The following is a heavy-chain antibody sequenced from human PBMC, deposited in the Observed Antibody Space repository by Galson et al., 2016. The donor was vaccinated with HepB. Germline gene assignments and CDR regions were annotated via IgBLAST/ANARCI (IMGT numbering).Heavy chain of an antibody. CDR2: MYYTGSP. CDR3: AREGCSGGSCYHDH. CDR1: GVSVSSGSYY. V-gene: IGHV4-61*01. D-gene: IGHD2-15*01. J-gene: IGHJ4*02. Sequence: SETLSLTCTVSGVSVSSGSYYWSWIRQPPGKGLEWIGYMYYTGSPSYNPSLKSRVTISLDTSNNQFSLRLTSLSAADTAVYFCAREGCSGGSCYHDHWGQGTLVTVSS.